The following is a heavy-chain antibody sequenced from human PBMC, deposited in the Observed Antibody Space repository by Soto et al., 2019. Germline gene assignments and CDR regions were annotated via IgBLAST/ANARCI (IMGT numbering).Heavy chain of an antibody. CDR2: IDWADDK. V-gene: IGHV2-70*01. D-gene: IGHD5-18*01. Sequence: GSGPTLVNPTQTLTLTCTFSGFSLSTTGMCVSWIRQPPGKALEWLALIDWADDKYYSTSLKTRLTISKDTSKNQLVLTMTNVEPVDRATYFCSRAVGGFTYGHPDYWGQGTLVTVSS. CDR3: SRAVGGFTYGHPDY. CDR1: GFSLSTTGMC. J-gene: IGHJ4*02.